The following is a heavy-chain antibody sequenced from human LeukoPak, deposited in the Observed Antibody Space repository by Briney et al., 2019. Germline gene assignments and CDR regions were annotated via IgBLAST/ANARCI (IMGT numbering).Heavy chain of an antibody. CDR3: ARDRYCVSTNCPYDC. Sequence: GGSLRLSCAASGFTSSDYTMNCVRQSPGKGLEWVSGISVSDDSTYYVDSVKGRFTISTDKSNNMLPLQMNSLRAEDTAVYYCARDRYCVSTNCPYDCWGQGTPVTVSS. CDR1: GFTSSDYT. V-gene: IGHV3-23*01. D-gene: IGHD2-2*01. J-gene: IGHJ4*02. CDR2: ISVSDDST.